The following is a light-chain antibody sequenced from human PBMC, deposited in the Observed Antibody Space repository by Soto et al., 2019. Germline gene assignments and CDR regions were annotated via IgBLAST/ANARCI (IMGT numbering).Light chain of an antibody. J-gene: IGKJ1*01. Sequence: DIPMTQSPSTLSASLGDRVTITCRASQSISNLLAWYQQKTGKAPNLLIYKASRLQSGVPSRFSGSGSGTEFTLTISSLQSDDFASYYCQQYYSYPWTFGQGNKVEIK. CDR3: QQYYSYPWT. CDR2: KAS. CDR1: QSISNL. V-gene: IGKV1-5*03.